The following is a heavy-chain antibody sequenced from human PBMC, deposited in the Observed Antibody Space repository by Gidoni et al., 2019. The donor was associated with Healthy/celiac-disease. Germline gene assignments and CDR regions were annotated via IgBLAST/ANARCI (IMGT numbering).Heavy chain of an antibody. CDR2: IYTSGST. D-gene: IGHD3-3*01. J-gene: IGHJ4*02. Sequence: QVQLQASGPGLVKPSETLSRTCTVSGGSISSSSWSWIRQPAGKGLEWIGRIYTSGSTNYNPSLKSRVTMSVDTSKNQFSLKLSSVTAADTAVYYCARGGYDFWSGPFDYWGQGTLVTVSS. CDR1: GGSISSSS. V-gene: IGHV4-4*07. CDR3: ARGGYDFWSGPFDY.